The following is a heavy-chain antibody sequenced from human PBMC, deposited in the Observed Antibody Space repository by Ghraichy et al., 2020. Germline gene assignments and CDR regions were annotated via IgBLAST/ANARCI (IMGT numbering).Heavy chain of an antibody. CDR3: ARVPYYYDSSGYYRRRKGYYFDY. CDR1: GGSFSGYY. D-gene: IGHD3-22*01. J-gene: IGHJ4*02. Sequence: SETLSLTCAVYGGSFSGYYWSWIRQPPGKGLEWIGEINHSGSTNYNPSLKSRVTISVDTSKNQFSLKLSSVTAADTAVYYCARVPYYYDSSGYYRRRKGYYFDYWGQGTLVTVSS. CDR2: INHSGST. V-gene: IGHV4-34*01.